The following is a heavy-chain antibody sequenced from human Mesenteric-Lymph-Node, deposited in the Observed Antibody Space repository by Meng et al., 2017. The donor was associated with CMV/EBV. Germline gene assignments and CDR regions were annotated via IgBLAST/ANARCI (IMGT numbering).Heavy chain of an antibody. V-gene: IGHV2-5*02. J-gene: IGHJ4*02. D-gene: IGHD1-1*01. CDR2: IYWDDDK. CDR1: GLSVRTSGVG. Sequence: CTFSGLSVRTSGVGVGWIRQPPGKALEWLVLIYWDDDKRYSPSLKSRLTITKDTSKNQVVLTMTNMDPVDTATYYCARTYNAAFDNWGQGTLVTVSS. CDR3: ARTYNAAFDN.